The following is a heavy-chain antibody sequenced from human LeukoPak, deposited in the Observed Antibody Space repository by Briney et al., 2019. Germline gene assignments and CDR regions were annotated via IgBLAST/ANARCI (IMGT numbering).Heavy chain of an antibody. CDR2: IKEDGTEK. CDR1: GFTFSAYW. CDR3: ARGRWSDY. V-gene: IGHV3-7*01. J-gene: IGHJ4*02. Sequence: GGSLRLSCAASGFTFSAYWMTWVRQAPGTGLEWVANIKEDGTEKNYVDSVKGRFTISRDNVKKSLYLEMNSLRVEDTAVYYCARGRWSDYWGQGTQVTVSS. D-gene: IGHD5-24*01.